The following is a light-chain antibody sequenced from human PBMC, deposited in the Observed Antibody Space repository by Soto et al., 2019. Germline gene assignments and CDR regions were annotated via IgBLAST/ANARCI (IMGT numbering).Light chain of an antibody. CDR2: EVN. V-gene: IGLV2-14*01. CDR1: SSDVGDRDY. CDR3: SAYTNIGTWV. Sequence: QSVLTQPASVSGSPGQSIAISCTGTSSDVGDRDYVSWYQQHPGKAPKLMIYEVNNRPSGVSDRFSGSKSGNTASLTISGLQAEDEADYYCSAYTNIGTWVFGGGTKLTV. J-gene: IGLJ3*02.